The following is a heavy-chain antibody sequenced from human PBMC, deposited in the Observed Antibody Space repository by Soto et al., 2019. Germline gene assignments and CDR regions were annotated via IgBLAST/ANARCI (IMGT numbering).Heavy chain of an antibody. V-gene: IGHV1-18*01. Sequence: GASVKVSCKASGYTFSNYGISWVRQGPGQGLEWMGWISGYNGNTHYEEKVQDRIKMTTDTSTSTTYLELRSLRSDDTAVYFCARDPGFGFGYSYAFAMAVWGQGTTVTVS. J-gene: IGHJ6*02. D-gene: IGHD5-18*01. CDR1: GYTFSNYG. CDR3: ARDPGFGFGYSYAFAMAV. CDR2: ISGYNGNT.